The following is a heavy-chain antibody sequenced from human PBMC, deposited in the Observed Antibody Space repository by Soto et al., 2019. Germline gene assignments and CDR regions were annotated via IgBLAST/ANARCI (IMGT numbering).Heavy chain of an antibody. D-gene: IGHD4-17*01. CDR1: GFTFSSYD. J-gene: IGHJ2*01. CDR3: ARAYHDYGEGYWYFDL. Sequence: EVQLVESGGGLVQPGGSLRLSCAASGFTFSSYDMHWVRQATGKGLEWVSAIGTAGDTYYPGSVKGRFTISRENAKNSLYLQMNSLRAGDTAVYCCARAYHDYGEGYWYFDLWGRGTLVTVSS. CDR2: IGTAGDT. V-gene: IGHV3-13*01.